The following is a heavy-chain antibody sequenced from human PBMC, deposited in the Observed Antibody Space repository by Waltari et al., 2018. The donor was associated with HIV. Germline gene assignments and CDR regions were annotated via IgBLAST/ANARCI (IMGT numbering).Heavy chain of an antibody. CDR2: IYTSGST. J-gene: IGHJ5*02. D-gene: IGHD5-12*01. V-gene: IGHV4-61*02. CDR1: GGSISSGSYY. CDR3: ARDREDIVATTKEHWFDP. Sequence: QVQLQESGPGLVKPSQTLSLTCTVSGGSISSGSYYWSWIRQPAGKGLEWMGRIYTSGSTNYNPSLKSRVTISVDTSKNQFSLKLSSVTAADTAVYYCARDREDIVATTKEHWFDPWGQGTLVTVSS.